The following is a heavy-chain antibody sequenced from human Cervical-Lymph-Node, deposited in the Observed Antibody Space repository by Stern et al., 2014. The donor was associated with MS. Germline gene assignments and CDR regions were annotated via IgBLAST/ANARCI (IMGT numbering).Heavy chain of an antibody. CDR2: INTNTGKP. CDR1: GYTFTNHA. Sequence: VQLVQSGSELKKPGASVKVSCKASGYTFTNHAMNWVRQAPGQGLEWMGWINTNTGKPTLAHGFTGRFVFALDTSVSTAYLQISSLKAEDTAVYYCARYAPTVITDFDYWGQGTLVTVSS. J-gene: IGHJ4*02. CDR3: ARYAPTVITDFDY. D-gene: IGHD4-17*01. V-gene: IGHV7-4-1*02.